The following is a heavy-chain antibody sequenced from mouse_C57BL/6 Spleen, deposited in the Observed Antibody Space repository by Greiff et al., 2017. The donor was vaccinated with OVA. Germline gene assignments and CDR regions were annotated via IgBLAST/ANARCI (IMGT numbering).Heavy chain of an antibody. CDR3: ARRHGYDGGFAD. V-gene: IGHV1-50*01. CDR1: GYTFTSYW. D-gene: IGHD2-2*01. Sequence: QVQLQQPGAELVKPGASVKLSCKASGYTFTSYWMPWVKQRPGQGLEWIGEIDPSDSYTNYNQKFKGKATLTVDTASSTAYMQLSSLTSEDSAVYYCARRHGYDGGFADWGQGTLVTVSA. J-gene: IGHJ3*01. CDR2: IDPSDSYT.